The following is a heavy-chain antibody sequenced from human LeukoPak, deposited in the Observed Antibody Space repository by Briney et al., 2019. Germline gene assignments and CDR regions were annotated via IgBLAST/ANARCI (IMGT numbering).Heavy chain of an antibody. Sequence: GGSLRLSCAASGFTFSSYGMHWVRQAPGKGLEWVAVISYDGSNKYYADSVKGRFTISRDNSKNTLYLQMNSLRAEDTAVYYCAKDIVVVPAAILSGFDYWGQGTLVTVSS. CDR1: GFTFSSYG. V-gene: IGHV3-30*18. CDR2: ISYDGSNK. CDR3: AKDIVVVPAAILSGFDY. J-gene: IGHJ4*02. D-gene: IGHD2-2*01.